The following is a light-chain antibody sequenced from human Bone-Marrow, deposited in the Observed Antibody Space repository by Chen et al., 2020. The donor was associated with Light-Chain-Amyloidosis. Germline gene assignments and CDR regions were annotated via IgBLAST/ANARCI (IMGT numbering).Light chain of an antibody. CDR1: SSDVGGDNH. CDR2: EVT. J-gene: IGLJ1*01. CDR3: SSYTITNTLV. Sequence: QSALTQPASVSASPGQSITIPCPGTSSDVGGDNHVSWYQQHPDKAPKLMIYEVTNRPSWVPDRFSGSKSDNTASLTISGLQTEDEADYFCSSYTITNTLVFGSGTRVTVL. V-gene: IGLV2-14*01.